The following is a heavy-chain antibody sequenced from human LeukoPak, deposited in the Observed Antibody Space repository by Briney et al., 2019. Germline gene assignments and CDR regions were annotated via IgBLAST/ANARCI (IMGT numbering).Heavy chain of an antibody. Sequence: SETLSLTCTVSGGSISSGGYYWSWIRQHPGKGLEWIGYIYYSGSTYYNPSLKSRDTISVDTSKNQFSLKLSSVTAADTAVYYCARGGGRNWFDPWGQGTLVTVSS. D-gene: IGHD3-16*01. CDR3: ARGGGRNWFDP. J-gene: IGHJ5*02. CDR2: IYYSGST. CDR1: GGSISSGGYY. V-gene: IGHV4-31*03.